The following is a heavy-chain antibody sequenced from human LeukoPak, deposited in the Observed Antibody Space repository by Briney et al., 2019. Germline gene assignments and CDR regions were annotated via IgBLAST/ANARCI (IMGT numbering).Heavy chain of an antibody. V-gene: IGHV3-66*01. CDR3: GRVGDGYNDNY. J-gene: IGHJ4*02. Sequence: PGGSLLLSCAASGFTASSDYMGWVRPAPEKGLEWVSLISSGGSTYYADSLKGRFTISRDNSKNTLYLQMNSLRAEDTAVYYCGRVGDGYNDNYWGQGTLVTVSS. CDR2: ISSGGST. CDR1: GFTASSDY. D-gene: IGHD5-24*01.